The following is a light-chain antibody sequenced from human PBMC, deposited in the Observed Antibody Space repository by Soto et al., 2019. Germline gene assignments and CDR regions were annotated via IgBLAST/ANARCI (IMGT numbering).Light chain of an antibody. CDR1: QDVSSY. V-gene: IGKV1-9*01. J-gene: IGKJ2*01. CDR2: AAS. CDR3: QQLSYYPRT. Sequence: IQMTQSPSSLSAAVGDRVTITCRASQDVSSYLVWYQQKPGKAPELLIYAASTLQKGVPSRFSGSGSGTEFTLTINSLQPEDFATYYCQQLSYYPRTFGQGNKLEIK.